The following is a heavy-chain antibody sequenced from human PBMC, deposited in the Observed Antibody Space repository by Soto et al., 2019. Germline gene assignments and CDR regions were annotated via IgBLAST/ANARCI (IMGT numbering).Heavy chain of an antibody. CDR1: GFTLSSYA. D-gene: IGHD6-13*01. J-gene: IGHJ4*02. Sequence: EVQLLESGGGLVQPGGSLRLACADYGFTLSSYAMSWVRQSPGKGLEWVSAISGSGGSRYYTDSVKGRFTISRDNSNNTLYRKSNSLRAEDTAVDYCEKENGYSSSWFEFDYWGQGTLVTVSS. CDR2: ISGSGGSR. V-gene: IGHV3-23*01. CDR3: EKENGYSSSWFEFDY.